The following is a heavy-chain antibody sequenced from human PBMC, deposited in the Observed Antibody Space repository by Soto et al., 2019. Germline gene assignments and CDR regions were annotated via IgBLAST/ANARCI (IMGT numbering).Heavy chain of an antibody. Sequence: LTCTVSGGSISRGGYYWSWIRQHPGKGLEWVGYSYYTGSSYYNPPLKSRVTISVDASKNQLSLRLASVTAADTAVYYCARDLRGYSRYDYLDYWGQGIPVTVSS. D-gene: IGHD5-12*01. CDR2: SYYTGSS. J-gene: IGHJ4*02. CDR1: GGSISRGGYY. CDR3: ARDLRGYSRYDYLDY. V-gene: IGHV4-31*03.